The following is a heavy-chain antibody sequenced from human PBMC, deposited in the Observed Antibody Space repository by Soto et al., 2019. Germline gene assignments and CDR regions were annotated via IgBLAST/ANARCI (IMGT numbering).Heavy chain of an antibody. J-gene: IGHJ4*02. Sequence: EVQLVESGGGLVQPGGSLRLSCAASGFIFSSYWMHWVRQAPGKGLVWVARINSDGSTTNYAASLKGRFTISRDNAKNTLYLQMHSLRAEDTAVYYCARVTVTDLDYWGQGTLVTVSS. V-gene: IGHV3-74*01. CDR2: INSDGSTT. CDR3: ARVTVTDLDY. CDR1: GFIFSSYW. D-gene: IGHD4-17*01.